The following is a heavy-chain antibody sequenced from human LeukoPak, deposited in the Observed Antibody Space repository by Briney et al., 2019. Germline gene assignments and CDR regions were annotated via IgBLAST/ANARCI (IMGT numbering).Heavy chain of an antibody. CDR1: GFTFSSYG. V-gene: IGHV3-30*18. CDR2: ISYDGSNK. J-gene: IGHJ4*02. D-gene: IGHD3-3*01. CDR3: AKEHYDFWSGLDY. Sequence: GRSLRLSCAASGFTFSSYGMHWVRQAPGKGLEWVAVISYDGSNKYYADSVKGRFTISRDNSKSTLYLQMNSLRAEDTAVYYCAKEHYDFWSGLDYWGQGTLVTVSS.